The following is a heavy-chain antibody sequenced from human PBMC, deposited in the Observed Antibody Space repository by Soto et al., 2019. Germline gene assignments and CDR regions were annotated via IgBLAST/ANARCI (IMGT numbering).Heavy chain of an antibody. D-gene: IGHD3-16*02. V-gene: IGHV1-2*02. CDR2: INPNSGGT. CDR1: GYTFTGYY. J-gene: IGHJ4*02. CDR3: ARDIITFGGVIDNDY. Sequence: QVQLVQSGAEVKKPGASVKVSCKASGYTFTGYYMHWVRQAPGQGLEWMGWINPNSGGTNYAQKLQGRVTMTRDTSISTAYMELRRLRSDDTAVYYCARDIITFGGVIDNDYWGQGTLVTVSS.